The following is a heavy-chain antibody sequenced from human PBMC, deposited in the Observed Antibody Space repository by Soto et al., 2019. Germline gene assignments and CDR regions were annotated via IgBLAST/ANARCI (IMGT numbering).Heavy chain of an antibody. CDR2: IISILDIP. D-gene: IGHD6-6*01. Sequence: QVQLVQSGAEVKKPGSSVKVSCEASEGTVSAYTINWVRQAPGQGLEWMGRIISILDIPNYAQKFQGRLTIIADTSTSTTYMELRNLRSEDTATYYCARENGTSSLDYWGQGTLVTVSS. J-gene: IGHJ4*02. CDR1: EGTVSAYT. V-gene: IGHV1-69*02. CDR3: ARENGTSSLDY.